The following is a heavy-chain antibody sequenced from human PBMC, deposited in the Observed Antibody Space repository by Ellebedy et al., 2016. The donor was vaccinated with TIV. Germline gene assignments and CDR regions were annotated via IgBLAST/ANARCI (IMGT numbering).Heavy chain of an antibody. CDR2: AYHSGST. D-gene: IGHD4-11*01. V-gene: IGHV4-59*01. Sequence: SETLSLTCVVSDGSIRPYYWTWIRQPPGRGLEWIGYAYHSGSTDYNPSLESRVTISVDTSTNQISLRLTSVTAADTAVYYCARVGTELITVEEYYYYMDVWGTGTTVTVSS. CDR1: DGSIRPYY. J-gene: IGHJ6*03. CDR3: ARVGTELITVEEYYYYMDV.